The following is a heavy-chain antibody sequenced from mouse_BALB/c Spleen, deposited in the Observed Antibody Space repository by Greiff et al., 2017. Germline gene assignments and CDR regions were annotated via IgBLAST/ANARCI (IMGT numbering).Heavy chain of an antibody. CDR2: INPYNGDT. CDR1: GYSFTGYF. CDR3: AREGRYDVYSMDY. Sequence: VQLQQSGPELVKPGASVKISCKASGYSFTGYFMNWVMQSHGKSLEWIGRINPYNGDTFYNQKFKGKATLTVDKSSSTAHMELRSLASEDSAVYYCAREGRYDVYSMDYWGQGTSVTVSS. J-gene: IGHJ4*01. D-gene: IGHD2-14*01. V-gene: IGHV1-20*02.